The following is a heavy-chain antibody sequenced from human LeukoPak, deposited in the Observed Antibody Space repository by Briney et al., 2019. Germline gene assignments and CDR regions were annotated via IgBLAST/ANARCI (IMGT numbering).Heavy chain of an antibody. CDR2: MNPNSGNT. CDR3: ARGGATSPYWYFDL. V-gene: IGHV1-8*01. Sequence: ASVKVSCKASGYTFTSYDINWVRQATGQGLEWMGWMNPNSGNTGYAQKFQGRVTMTRNASISTTYLELSSLGSEDTAVYFCARGGATSPYWYFDLWARGTLVTVSS. J-gene: IGHJ2*01. CDR1: GYTFTSYD. D-gene: IGHD1-26*01.